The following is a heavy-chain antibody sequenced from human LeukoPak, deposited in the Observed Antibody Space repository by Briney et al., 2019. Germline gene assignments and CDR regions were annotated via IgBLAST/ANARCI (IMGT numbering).Heavy chain of an antibody. V-gene: IGHV4-34*01. D-gene: IGHD6-19*01. CDR2: INHSGST. Sequence: SETLSLTCAVYGGSFSGYYWSWIRQPPGKGLEWIGEINHSGSTNYNPSLKSRVTISVDTSKNQFSLKLSSVTAADTAVYYCARGGLYGIDVWGKGTTVTVSS. CDR1: GGSFSGYY. J-gene: IGHJ6*04. CDR3: ARGGLYGIDV.